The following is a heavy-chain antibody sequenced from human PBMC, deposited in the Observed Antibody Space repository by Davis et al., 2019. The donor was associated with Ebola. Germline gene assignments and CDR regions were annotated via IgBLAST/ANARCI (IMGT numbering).Heavy chain of an antibody. CDR1: GGTFSSYA. J-gene: IGHJ4*02. CDR3: ARGKGLRWLPALGY. CDR2: IIPIFGTA. Sequence: SVKVSCKASGGTFSSYAISWVRQAPGQGLEWMGGIIPIFGTANYAQKFQGRVTITADKSTSTAYMELSSLRSEDTAVYYCARGKGLRWLPALGYWGQGTLVTVSS. V-gene: IGHV1-69*06. D-gene: IGHD5-24*01.